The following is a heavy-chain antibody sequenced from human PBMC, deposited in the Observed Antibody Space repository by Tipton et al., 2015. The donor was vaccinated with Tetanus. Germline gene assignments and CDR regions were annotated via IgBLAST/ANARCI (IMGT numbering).Heavy chain of an antibody. D-gene: IGHD6-19*01. V-gene: IGHV3-7*01. CDR2: IKQDGSGK. Sequence: SLRLSCAASGFTFSSYWMSWVRQAPGKGLEWVANIKQDGSGKYYVDSVKGRFTISRDNAKNSLYLQMNSLRAEDTAVYYCAREDPIAVAGKTYYYMDVWGKGTTVTVSS. CDR3: AREDPIAVAGKTYYYMDV. J-gene: IGHJ6*03. CDR1: GFTFSSYW.